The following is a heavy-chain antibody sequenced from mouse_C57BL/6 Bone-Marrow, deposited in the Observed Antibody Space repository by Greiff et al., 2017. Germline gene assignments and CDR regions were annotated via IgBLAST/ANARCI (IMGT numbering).Heavy chain of an antibody. V-gene: IGHV1-69*01. CDR1: GYTFTSYW. J-gene: IGHJ2*01. Sequence: QVQLQQPGAELVMPGASVKLSCKASGYTFTSYWMHWVKQRPGQGLEWIGEIDPSDSYTNYNQKFKGKSTLTVDKSSSTAYMQLSSLTSEDSAVYYCERDFFDYWGQATTLTASS. CDR2: IDPSDSYT. CDR3: ERDFFDY.